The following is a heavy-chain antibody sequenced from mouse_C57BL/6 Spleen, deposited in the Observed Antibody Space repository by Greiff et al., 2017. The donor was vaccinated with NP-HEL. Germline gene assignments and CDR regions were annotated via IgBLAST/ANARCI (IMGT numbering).Heavy chain of an antibody. V-gene: IGHV1-7*01. CDR3: ARGDSKYLYYFDY. CDR1: GYTFTSYW. J-gene: IGHJ2*01. CDR2: INPSSGYT. Sequence: VQLQQSGAELAKPGASVKLSCKASGYTFTSYWMHWVKQRPGQGLEWIGYINPSSGYTKYNQKFKDKATLTADKSSSTAYMQLSSLTYEDSAVYYCARGDSKYLYYFDYWGQGTTLTVAS. D-gene: IGHD2-5*01.